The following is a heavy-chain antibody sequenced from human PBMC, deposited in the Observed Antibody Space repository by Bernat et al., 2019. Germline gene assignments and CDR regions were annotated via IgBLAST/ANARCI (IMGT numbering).Heavy chain of an antibody. CDR3: AKDLLVGAHLRSGMDV. D-gene: IGHD1-26*01. J-gene: IGHJ6*02. V-gene: IGHV3-23*01. CDR2: ISGRGGST. Sequence: EVQLLESGGGLVQPGGSLRLSCAASGFTFSSYAMSWVRQAPGKGLEWVSAISGRGGSTYYADSVKGRFTISRDNSKNTLYMQMNSLRAEDTAVYYCAKDLLVGAHLRSGMDVWGQGTTVTVSS. CDR1: GFTFSSYA.